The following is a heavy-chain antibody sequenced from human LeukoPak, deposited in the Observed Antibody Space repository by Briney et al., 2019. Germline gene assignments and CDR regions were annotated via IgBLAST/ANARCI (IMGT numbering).Heavy chain of an antibody. J-gene: IGHJ6*03. CDR2: ISGSGGST. CDR3: AKRAPIVSYYYDSSRVQPEEWYYYYMDV. V-gene: IGHV3-23*01. D-gene: IGHD3-22*01. Sequence: PGGSLRLSCAASGFTFSSYGMSWVRQAPGKGLEWVSAISGSGGSTYYADSVKGRFTISRDNSKNTLYLQMNSLRAEDTAVYYCAKRAPIVSYYYDSSRVQPEEWYYYYMDVWGKGTTVTISS. CDR1: GFTFSSYG.